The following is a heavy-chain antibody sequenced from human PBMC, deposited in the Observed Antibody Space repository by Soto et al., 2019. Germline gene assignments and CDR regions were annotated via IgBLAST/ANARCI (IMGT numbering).Heavy chain of an antibody. CDR3: ARAAALGKLVDP. D-gene: IGHD6-25*01. J-gene: IGHJ5*02. CDR1: DSSIGSSSYY. Sequence: SETLSLTRTISDSSIGSSSYYWAWIRKPTGKGLEWIGSIYYSGYTYYNPSLKIRVTISVDTSKNQFSLKLSSVTAADTAVYYCARAAALGKLVDPWGQGSLVTVS. V-gene: IGHV4-39*07. CDR2: IYYSGYT.